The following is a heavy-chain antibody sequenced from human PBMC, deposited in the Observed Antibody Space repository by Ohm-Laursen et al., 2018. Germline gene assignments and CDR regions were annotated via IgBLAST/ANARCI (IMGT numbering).Heavy chain of an antibody. D-gene: IGHD2-2*01. CDR1: GGSISSYY. Sequence: GTLSLTCTVSGGSISSYYWSWVRQPPGKGLEWIGYIHNSGSTNYNPSLKSRVTIATDTSRNQFSLKLSSVTASDTAVYYCARQVPAATRGRFDNWGQGTLVTVSS. CDR2: IHNSGST. CDR3: ARQVPAATRGRFDN. J-gene: IGHJ5*02. V-gene: IGHV4-59*01.